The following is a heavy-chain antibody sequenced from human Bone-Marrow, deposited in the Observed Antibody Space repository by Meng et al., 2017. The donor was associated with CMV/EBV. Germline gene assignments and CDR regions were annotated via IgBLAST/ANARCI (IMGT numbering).Heavy chain of an antibody. CDR3: AREGGLECSSTSCYALHYFDY. CDR1: GFTFDDYA. CDR2: ITWNSGDK. D-gene: IGHD2-2*01. Sequence: SLKISCAASGFTFDDYAMHWVRQAPGRGPEWVSGITWNSGDKGYADSVKGRFTISRDNAKNSLYLQMNSLRPEDTALYYCAREGGLECSSTSCYALHYFDYWGQGTLVTVSS. J-gene: IGHJ4*02. V-gene: IGHV3-9*01.